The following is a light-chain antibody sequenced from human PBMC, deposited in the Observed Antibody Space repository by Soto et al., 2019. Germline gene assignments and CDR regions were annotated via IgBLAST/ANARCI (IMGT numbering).Light chain of an antibody. CDR1: QSFSNN. V-gene: IGKV3-15*01. CDR3: QQYNNWRGT. J-gene: IGKJ1*01. Sequence: EIVMTQSPATLSVSPGERATLSCRASQSFSNNLAWYQQKPGQAPRLLIYGASTRATGIPARFSGSGSGTEFTLTINSLQSEDFAVYYCQQYNNWRGTFGQGTKVEIK. CDR2: GAS.